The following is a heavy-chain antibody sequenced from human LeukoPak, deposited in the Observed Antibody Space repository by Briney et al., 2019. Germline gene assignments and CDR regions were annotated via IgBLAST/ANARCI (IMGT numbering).Heavy chain of an antibody. D-gene: IGHD2-2*02. CDR2: IYPGDSDT. CDR3: ARDGGDCSSTSCYISAPDY. CDR1: GYSFTSYW. Sequence: GESLKISCKGSGYSFTSYWIGWVRQMPGKGLEWMGIIYPGDSDTRYSPSLQGQVTISADKSISTAYLQWSSLKASDTAMYYCARDGGDCSSTSCYISAPDYWGQGTLVTVSS. V-gene: IGHV5-51*03. J-gene: IGHJ4*02.